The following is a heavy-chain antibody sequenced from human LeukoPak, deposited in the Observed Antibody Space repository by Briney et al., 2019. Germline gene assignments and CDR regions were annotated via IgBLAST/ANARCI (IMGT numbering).Heavy chain of an antibody. D-gene: IGHD6-19*01. CDR2: ISWNRCKI. CDR1: GFTLDDYD. V-gene: IGHV3-9*01. Sequence: GRSLSLSCAASGFTLDDYDMHWVRQPRGKGLEWVSGISWNRCKIGYADSVECRLTISRDNDKTSLYLQIDIMKPEDTALYYCAKVDGYNSGWYDSWGQGTLVTVSS. J-gene: IGHJ5*01. CDR3: AKVDGYNSGWYDS.